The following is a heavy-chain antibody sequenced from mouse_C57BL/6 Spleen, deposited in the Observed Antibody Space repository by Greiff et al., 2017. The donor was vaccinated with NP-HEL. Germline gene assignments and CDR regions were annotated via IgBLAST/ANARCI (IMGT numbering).Heavy chain of an antibody. V-gene: IGHV5-6*02. CDR2: ISSGGSYT. D-gene: IGHD2-4*01. Sequence: DVMLVESGGDLVKPGGSLKLSCAASGFTFSSYGMSWVRQTPDKRLEWVATISSGGSYTYYPDSVKGRFTISRDNAKNTLYLQMSSLKSEDTAMYYGARNDYDYWGKGTTLTVSS. J-gene: IGHJ2*01. CDR3: ARNDYDY. CDR1: GFTFSSYG.